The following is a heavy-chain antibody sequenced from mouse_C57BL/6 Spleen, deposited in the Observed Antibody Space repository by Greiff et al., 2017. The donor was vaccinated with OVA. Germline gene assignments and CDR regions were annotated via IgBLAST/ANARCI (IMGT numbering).Heavy chain of an antibody. Sequence: EVMLVESGGGLVKPGGSLKLSCAASGFTFSSYAMSWVRQTPEKRLEWVATISDGGSYTSYPDNVKGRFTISRDNAKNNLYLQMSHLKSEDTAMYYCARDNGNYTYYDSMDYWGQGTSVTVSS. CDR2: ISDGGSYT. D-gene: IGHD2-1*01. J-gene: IGHJ4*01. CDR3: ARDNGNYTYYDSMDY. CDR1: GFTFSSYA. V-gene: IGHV5-4*01.